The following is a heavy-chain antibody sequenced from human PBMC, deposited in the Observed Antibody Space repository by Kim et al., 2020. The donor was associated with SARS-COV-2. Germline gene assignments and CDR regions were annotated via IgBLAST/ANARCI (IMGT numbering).Heavy chain of an antibody. J-gene: IGHJ4*02. CDR3: ARGLGSGWYDY. CDR2: IIAIFGTA. Sequence: SVKVSFKASGGTFSSYAISWVRQAAGQGLEWMGGIIAIFGTANYAQKFQGRVTITADESTSTAYMELSSLRSEDTAVYYCARGLGSGWYDYWGQGTLLTVSS. V-gene: IGHV1-69*13. D-gene: IGHD6-19*01. CDR1: GGTFSSYA.